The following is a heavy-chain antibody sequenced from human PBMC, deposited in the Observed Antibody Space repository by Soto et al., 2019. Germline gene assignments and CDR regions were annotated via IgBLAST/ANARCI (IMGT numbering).Heavy chain of an antibody. CDR3: AILSRDIVLMVYAPRYYYYMDV. J-gene: IGHJ6*03. V-gene: IGHV1-8*01. CDR1: GYTFTSYD. CDR2: MNPNSGNT. Sequence: GASVKVSCKASGYTFTSYDINWVRQATGQGLEWMGWMNPNSGNTGYAQKFQGRVTMTRITSISTAYMELSSLRSEDTAVYYCAILSRDIVLMVYAPRYYYYMDVWGKGTTVTVSS. D-gene: IGHD2-8*01.